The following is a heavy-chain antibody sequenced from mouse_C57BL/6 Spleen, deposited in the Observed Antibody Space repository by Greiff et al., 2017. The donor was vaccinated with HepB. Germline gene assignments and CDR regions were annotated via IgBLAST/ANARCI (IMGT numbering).Heavy chain of an antibody. CDR1: GYSITSGYD. CDR2: ISYSGST. J-gene: IGHJ3*01. Sequence: DVQLQESGPGMVRPSQSLSLTCTVTGYSITSGYDWHWMRHFPGNQLAWMGYISYSGSTNYNPSLKSRISITHDTSKNHFFLKLNSVTTEDTATYYCARDQDYYGSSWFAYWGQGTLVTVSA. V-gene: IGHV3-1*01. CDR3: ARDQDYYGSSWFAY. D-gene: IGHD1-1*01.